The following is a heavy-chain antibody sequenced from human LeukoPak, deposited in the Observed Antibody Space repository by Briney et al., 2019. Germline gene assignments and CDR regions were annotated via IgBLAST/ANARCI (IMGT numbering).Heavy chain of an antibody. D-gene: IGHD3-10*01. J-gene: IGHJ4*02. V-gene: IGHV4-34*01. Sequence: PSEILSLTCAVYGGSFSGYYWSWIRQPPGKGLEWIGEINHSGSTNYNPSLKSRVTISVDTSKNQFSLKLSSVTAADTAVYYCARQTGSGLFSLPGGQGTLVTVSS. CDR2: INHSGST. CDR3: ARQTGSGLFSLP. CDR1: GGSFSGYY.